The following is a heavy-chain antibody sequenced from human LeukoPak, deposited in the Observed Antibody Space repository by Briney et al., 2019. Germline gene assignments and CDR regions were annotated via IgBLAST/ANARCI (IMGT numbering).Heavy chain of an antibody. CDR1: GGSISSSSYY. CDR2: IYYSGST. V-gene: IGHV4-39*01. CDR3: ARLLKSGGGNSA. D-gene: IGHD4-23*01. J-gene: IGHJ4*02. Sequence: PSETLSLTCTVSGGSISSSSYYWGWLRQPPGKGLEWIGSIYYSGSTYYNPSLRSRVTISVDTSKNQFSLKLSSVTAADTAVYYCARLLKSGGGNSAWGQGTLVTVSS.